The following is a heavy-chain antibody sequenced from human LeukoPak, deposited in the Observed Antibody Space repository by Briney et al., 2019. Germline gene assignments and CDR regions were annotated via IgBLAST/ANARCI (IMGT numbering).Heavy chain of an antibody. CDR2: IYTSGST. CDR1: GGSISSYY. V-gene: IGHV4-4*07. CDR3: AREPPRRNIVVVVAATVEAFDS. D-gene: IGHD2-15*01. Sequence: PSETLSLTCTVSGGSISSYYWSWIRQPAGKGLEWIGRIYTSGSTNCNPSLKSRVTMSVDTSKNQFSLKLSSVTAADTAVYYCAREPPRRNIVVVVAATVEAFDSWGQGTMVTVSS. J-gene: IGHJ3*02.